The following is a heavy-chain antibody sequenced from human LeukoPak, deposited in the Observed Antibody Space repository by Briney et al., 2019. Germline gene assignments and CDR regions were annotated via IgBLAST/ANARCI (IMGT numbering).Heavy chain of an antibody. CDR1: GGSISSYY. CDR2: IYTSGST. J-gene: IGHJ4*02. V-gene: IGHV4-4*07. D-gene: IGHD3-22*01. Sequence: SETLSLTCTVSGGSISSYYWSWIRQPAGKGLEWIGRIYTSGSTNYNPSLKSRVTMSVDTSKNQSSLKLSSVTAADTAVYYCARDWYYYDSSGYYFDYWGQGTLVTVSS. CDR3: ARDWYYYDSSGYYFDY.